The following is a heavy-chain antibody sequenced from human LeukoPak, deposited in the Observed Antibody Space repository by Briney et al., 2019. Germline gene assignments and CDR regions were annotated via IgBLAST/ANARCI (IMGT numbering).Heavy chain of an antibody. Sequence: ASVKVSCKASGGTFSSYAISWVRQAPGQGLEWMGGIIPIFGTANYAQKFQGRVTITADESTSTAYMELSSLRSEDTAVYYCARVKTKLGYCSGGSCFYNWFDPWGQGTLVTVSS. CDR2: IIPIFGTA. V-gene: IGHV1-69*13. D-gene: IGHD2-15*01. J-gene: IGHJ5*02. CDR1: GGTFSSYA. CDR3: ARVKTKLGYCSGGSCFYNWFDP.